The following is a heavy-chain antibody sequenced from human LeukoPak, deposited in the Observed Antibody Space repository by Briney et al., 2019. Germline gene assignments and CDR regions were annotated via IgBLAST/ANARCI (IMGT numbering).Heavy chain of an antibody. CDR1: GYTLTELS. D-gene: IGHD3-22*01. CDR2: FDPEDGET. V-gene: IGHV1-24*01. Sequence: ASVKVSCKVSGYTLTELSMHWVRQAPGKGLEWMGGFDPEDGETIYAQKFQGRVTMTEDTSTDTAYMELSSLRSEDTVVYYCATARTYYYDSSGYSPFDYWGQGTLVTVSS. J-gene: IGHJ4*02. CDR3: ATARTYYYDSSGYSPFDY.